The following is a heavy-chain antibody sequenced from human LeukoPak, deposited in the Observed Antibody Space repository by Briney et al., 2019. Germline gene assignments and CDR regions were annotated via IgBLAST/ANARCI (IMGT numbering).Heavy chain of an antibody. Sequence: PGGSLRLSCAASGFTFSSYWMTWVRQAPGKGLEWVANIKEDGSQKYYVDSVKGRFTISRDNAKNSLYLQMNSLRAVDAAVYYCARDSGYFRFDYWGQGTLVTASS. V-gene: IGHV3-7*01. D-gene: IGHD1-26*01. CDR1: GFTFSSYW. J-gene: IGHJ4*02. CDR2: IKEDGSQK. CDR3: ARDSGYFRFDY.